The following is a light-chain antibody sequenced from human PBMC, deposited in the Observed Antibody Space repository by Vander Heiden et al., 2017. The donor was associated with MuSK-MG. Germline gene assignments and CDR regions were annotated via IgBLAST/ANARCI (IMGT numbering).Light chain of an antibody. CDR2: AAS. J-gene: IGKJ1*01. CDR3: QQSYSTPQT. V-gene: IGKV1-39*01. Sequence: IQRTQSPSSLSASVGDRVTITCRASQSIVSYLNWYQQKPGKAPKLLIYAASSLQSGVPSRFSGSGSGTDFTLTISSLQPEDFATYYCQQSYSTPQTFGQGTKVEIK. CDR1: QSIVSY.